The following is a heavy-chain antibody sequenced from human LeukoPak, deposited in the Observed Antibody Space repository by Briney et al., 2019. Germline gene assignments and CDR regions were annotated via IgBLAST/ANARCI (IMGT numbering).Heavy chain of an antibody. V-gene: IGHV3-7*01. CDR2: IKQDGSEK. CDR1: GFTFSSYW. J-gene: IGHJ4*02. CDR3: ARGRGTDF. D-gene: IGHD1-26*01. Sequence: GGSLRLSCAASGFTFSSYWMSWVRQAPGKGLEWVANIKQDGSEKYYVDSVKGRFAISRDNAKNALFLQINSLRAEDTAVYYCARGRGTDFWGQGTLVTVSS.